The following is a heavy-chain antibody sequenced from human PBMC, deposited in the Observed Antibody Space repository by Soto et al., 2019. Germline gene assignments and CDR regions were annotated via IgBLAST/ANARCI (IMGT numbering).Heavy chain of an antibody. CDR3: ARAGYYDILTGYQTDAFDI. CDR2: INPNSGGT. J-gene: IGHJ3*02. CDR1: GYTFTGYY. D-gene: IGHD3-9*01. Sequence: QVQLVQSGAEVKKPGASVKVSCKASGYTFTGYYMHWVRQAPGQGLEWMGWINPNSGGTNYAQKFQGWVTMTRDTSISTAYMELSRLRSDDTAVYYCARAGYYDILTGYQTDAFDIWGQGTMVTVSS. V-gene: IGHV1-2*04.